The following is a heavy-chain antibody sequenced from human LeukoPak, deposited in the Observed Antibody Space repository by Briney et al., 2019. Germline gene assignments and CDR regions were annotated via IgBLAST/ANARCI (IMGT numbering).Heavy chain of an antibody. J-gene: IGHJ4*02. D-gene: IGHD3-16*02. CDR1: GFTFSSYW. Sequence: AGSLRLSCAASGFTFSSYWMHWVRQAPGKGLVWVSRINTDGSSTSYADSVKGRFTISRDNAKNTLYLQMNSLRAEDTAVYYCARDPTLSSYYFDYWGQGTLVTVSS. V-gene: IGHV3-74*01. CDR2: INTDGSST. CDR3: ARDPTLSSYYFDY.